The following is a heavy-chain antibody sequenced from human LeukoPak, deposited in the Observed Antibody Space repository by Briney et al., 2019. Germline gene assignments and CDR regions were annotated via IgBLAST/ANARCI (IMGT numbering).Heavy chain of an antibody. CDR3: ARATPPETWYYYDSGGENWFDP. CDR2: IYYSGST. V-gene: IGHV4-59*01. CDR1: GGSISSYY. D-gene: IGHD3-10*01. J-gene: IGHJ5*02. Sequence: SQTLSLTCTVSGGSISSYYWSWIRQPPGKGLEWIGYIYYSGSTNYNPSLKSRVTISVDTSKNQFSLKLSSVTAADTAVYYCARATPPETWYYYDSGGENWFDPWGQGTLVTVSS.